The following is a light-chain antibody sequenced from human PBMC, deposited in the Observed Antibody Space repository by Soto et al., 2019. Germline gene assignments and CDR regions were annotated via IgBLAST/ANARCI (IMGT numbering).Light chain of an antibody. V-gene: IGKV3-15*01. CDR1: QTVDTN. Sequence: TQSPATLSVSPGERAILSCRASQTVDTNLAWYQQKPGQAPRLLIYGASTRATGIPDRFSGSGSGTEFTLNISSLQSEDFAIYFCQQYNTWTTFGQGTKVDI. J-gene: IGKJ1*01. CDR2: GAS. CDR3: QQYNTWTT.